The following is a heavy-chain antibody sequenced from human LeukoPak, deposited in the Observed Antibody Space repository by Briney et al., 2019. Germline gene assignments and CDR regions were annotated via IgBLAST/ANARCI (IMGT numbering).Heavy chain of an antibody. D-gene: IGHD6-19*01. CDR1: GCTFSSYG. V-gene: IGHV3-30*02. CDR2: IRYGGTNK. CDR3: AKGGGWDVQYYYYYMDV. J-gene: IGHJ6*03. Sequence: GGSLRLSCAASGCTFSSYGRHWVRQAPGKGLEWVAFIRYGGTNKDYADSVKGRFTISRDNSQNTLYLQMNSLRAEDTAVYYCAKGGGWDVQYYYYYMDVWGQGTTVTISS.